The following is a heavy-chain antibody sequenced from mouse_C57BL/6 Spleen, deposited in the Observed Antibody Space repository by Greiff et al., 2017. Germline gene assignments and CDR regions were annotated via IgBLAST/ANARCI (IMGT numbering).Heavy chain of an antibody. V-gene: IGHV1-15*01. CDR3: TSRGFAY. CDR2: IDPETGGT. Sequence: QVHVKQSGAELVRPGASVTLSCKASGYTFTDYEMHWVKQTPVHGLEWIGAIDPETGGTAYNQKFKGKAILTADKSSSTAYMELRSLTSEDSAVYYCTSRGFAYWGQGTLGTVSA. J-gene: IGHJ3*01. CDR1: GYTFTDYE.